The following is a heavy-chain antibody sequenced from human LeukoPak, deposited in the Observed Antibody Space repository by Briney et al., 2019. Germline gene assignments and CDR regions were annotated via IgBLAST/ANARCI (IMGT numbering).Heavy chain of an antibody. CDR1: GFTFSSYA. D-gene: IGHD4-17*01. CDR3: AKFRGVTTLPPLHY. Sequence: GGSLRLSCAASGFTFSSYAMSWVRQAPGKGLEWVSSITTGGDTTYYADSVKGRFTISRDNSKNTLRLQMNTLRADDTAVYFCAKFRGVTTLPPLHYRGQGTLVSVSS. J-gene: IGHJ4*02. CDR2: ITTGGDTT. V-gene: IGHV3-23*01.